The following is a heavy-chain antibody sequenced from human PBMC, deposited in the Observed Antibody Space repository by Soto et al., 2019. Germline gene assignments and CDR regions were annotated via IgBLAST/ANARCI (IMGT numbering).Heavy chain of an antibody. J-gene: IGHJ6*03. Sequence: GGSLRLSCAASGFTFSSYAMSWVRQAPGKGLEWVSAISGSGGSTYYADSVKGRFTISRDNSKNTLYLQMNSLRAEDTAVYYCAKGVKREYCSSTSCYTPNYYMDVWGKGTTVTVSS. CDR1: GFTFSSYA. CDR2: ISGSGGST. CDR3: AKGVKREYCSSTSCYTPNYYMDV. D-gene: IGHD2-2*02. V-gene: IGHV3-23*01.